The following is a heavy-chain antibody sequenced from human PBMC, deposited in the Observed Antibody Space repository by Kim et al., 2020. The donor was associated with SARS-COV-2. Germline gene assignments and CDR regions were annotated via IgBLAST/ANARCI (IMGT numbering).Heavy chain of an antibody. CDR3: VTDGSQRGSGAFDI. J-gene: IGHJ3*02. Sequence: GGSLRLSCAASGFTFDDYAMHWVRQAPGKGPECHSGISWNSGSKGYADSVKGRFTISRDNAKNSLYLQMNSLRTEDTSLYYCVTDGSQRGSGAFDIWRQG. CDR2: ISWNSGSK. CDR1: GFTFDDYA. D-gene: IGHD3-16*01. V-gene: IGHV3-9*01.